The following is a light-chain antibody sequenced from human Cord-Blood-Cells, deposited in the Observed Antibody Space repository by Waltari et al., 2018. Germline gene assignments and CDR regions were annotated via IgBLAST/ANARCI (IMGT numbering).Light chain of an antibody. CDR2: GAS. CDR3: QQYGSSQT. J-gene: IGKJ1*01. V-gene: IGKV3-20*01. CDR1: QSVSSSY. Sequence: EIVLTQSPGTLSLSPGDRATLSCRASQSVSSSYLAWYQQKPGQAPRLLIYGASSRATGLPDRFSGSGSGTDFTLTISRLEPEDFAVYYCQQYGSSQTFGQGTKVEIK.